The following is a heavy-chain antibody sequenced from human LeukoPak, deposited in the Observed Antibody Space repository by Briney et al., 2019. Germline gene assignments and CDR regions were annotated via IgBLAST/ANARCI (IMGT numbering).Heavy chain of an antibody. CDR1: GGSISSYY. CDR3: ARYVDSPYYDILTGYYKGNDAFDI. V-gene: IGHV4-59*01. J-gene: IGHJ3*02. CDR2: IYYSGGT. Sequence: SETLSLTCTVSGGSISSYYWSWFRQPPGKGLEWIGYIYYSGGTTYNPSLKSRVTISVDTSKNQFSLKLSSVTPADTAVYYCARYVDSPYYDILTGYYKGNDAFDIWGQGTMVTVSS. D-gene: IGHD3-9*01.